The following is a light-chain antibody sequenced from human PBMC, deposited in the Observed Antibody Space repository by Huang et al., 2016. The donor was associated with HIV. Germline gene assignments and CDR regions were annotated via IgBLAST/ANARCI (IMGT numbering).Light chain of an antibody. Sequence: EIVMTQSPATLSVSPGERATLSCRASQSVSSNLAWYQQKPGQAPRLLIYGASTRAPGIPARFSGSGSGTEFTLTISSLQSEDFAVYYWQQYNNWPVWTFGQGTKVEIK. CDR2: GAS. V-gene: IGKV3-15*01. CDR3: QQYNNWPVWT. J-gene: IGKJ1*01. CDR1: QSVSSN.